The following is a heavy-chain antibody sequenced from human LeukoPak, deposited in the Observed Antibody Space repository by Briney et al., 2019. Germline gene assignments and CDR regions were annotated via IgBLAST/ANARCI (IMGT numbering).Heavy chain of an antibody. CDR2: ISGSGGDT. CDR3: AKDFIVAAGTAAFDI. J-gene: IGHJ3*02. D-gene: IGHD6-13*01. Sequence: GGSLRLSCAASGFTFRTYAMSWVRQAPGKGLEWVSGISGSGGDTKYADSVKGRFTISRDNFKNTLHLQMNSLRVEDTAVYYCAKDFIVAAGTAAFDIWGQGTMVTVSS. CDR1: GFTFRTYA. V-gene: IGHV3-23*01.